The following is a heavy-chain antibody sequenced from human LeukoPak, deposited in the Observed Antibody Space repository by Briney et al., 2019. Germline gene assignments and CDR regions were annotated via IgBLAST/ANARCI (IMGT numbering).Heavy chain of an antibody. V-gene: IGHV5-51*03. CDR2: IYPGDSDT. Sequence: PGESLKISCKGFGYSFTGYWIGWVRQMPGKGLELMGIIYPGDSDTRYSPSFQGQVTISAAKSISTAYLQWSSLKASDTATYYCARDSPYSSGWRDAFDIWGQGTMVTVSS. D-gene: IGHD6-19*01. CDR1: GYSFTGYW. J-gene: IGHJ3*02. CDR3: ARDSPYSSGWRDAFDI.